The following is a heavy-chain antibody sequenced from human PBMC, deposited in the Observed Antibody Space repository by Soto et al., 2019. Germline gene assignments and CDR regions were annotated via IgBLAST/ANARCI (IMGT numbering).Heavy chain of an antibody. CDR1: GFTFSNAW. CDR3: TTDSRTTLPEIRFDY. CDR2: IKSKTAGGTT. J-gene: IGHJ4*01. Sequence: GGSLRLSCAASGFTFSNAWINWVRQAPGKGLEWVGRIKSKTAGGTTDFAAPVKGRFAISRDDSKNIVYLQMNSLKIEDTGVYYCTTDSRTTLPEIRFDYWGHGTQVTVSS. V-gene: IGHV3-15*07. D-gene: IGHD1-26*01.